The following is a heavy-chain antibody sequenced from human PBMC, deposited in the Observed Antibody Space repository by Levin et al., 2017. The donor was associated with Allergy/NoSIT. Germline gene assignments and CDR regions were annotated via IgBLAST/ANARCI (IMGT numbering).Heavy chain of an antibody. D-gene: IGHD7-27*01. J-gene: IGHJ4*02. CDR2: ISSSGTTI. Sequence: SCAASGFTFSSSSMNWVRQAPGKGLEWLSYISSSGTTIFYADSVKGRFTMSRDNAKNSLYLQMNSLRAEDTAVYYCARDNWAVDYWGQGTLVTVSS. CDR3: ARDNWAVDY. CDR1: GFTFSSSS. V-gene: IGHV3-48*01.